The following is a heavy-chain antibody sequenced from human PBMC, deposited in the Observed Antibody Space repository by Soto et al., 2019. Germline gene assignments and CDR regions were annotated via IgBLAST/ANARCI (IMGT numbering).Heavy chain of an antibody. V-gene: IGHV4-59*05. CDR2: IYYSGST. J-gene: IGHJ5*02. CDR3: ATQEVGGSYVYTFDP. Sequence: SETLSLTCTFSGGFINCYYWGWVRPPPGKGLEWIGSIYYSGSTYYNPSLKSRVTISVDTSKNQFSLKLSSVTAADTAVYYCATQEVGGSYVYTFDPWGQGTLVTVSS. CDR1: GGFINCYY. D-gene: IGHD1-26*01.